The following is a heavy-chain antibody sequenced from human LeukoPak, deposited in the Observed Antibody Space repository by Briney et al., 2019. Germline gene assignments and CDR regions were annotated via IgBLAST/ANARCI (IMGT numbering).Heavy chain of an antibody. Sequence: ASVKVSGKASGYTFTSYGISWVRQAPGQGLEWMGWISAYNGNTNYAQKLQGRVTMTTDTSTSTAYMELRSLRSDDTAVYYCAREYSSSSGGRYYYYYMGVWGKGTTVTVSS. CDR3: AREYSSSSGGRYYYYYMGV. D-gene: IGHD6-6*01. CDR1: GYTFTSYG. V-gene: IGHV1-18*01. J-gene: IGHJ6*03. CDR2: ISAYNGNT.